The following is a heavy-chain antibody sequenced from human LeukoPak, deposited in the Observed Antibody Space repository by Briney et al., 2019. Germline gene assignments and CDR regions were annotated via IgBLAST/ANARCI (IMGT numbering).Heavy chain of an antibody. Sequence: ASVKVSCKASGYTFTSNSISWVRQAPGQGLEWMGWISVYNGHIEYSPKFQGRVTMTTDTSTAYMELGSLRADDTAIYFCARQAGLWFGNFDYWGQGTLVTVSS. CDR3: ARQAGLWFGNFDY. CDR2: ISVYNGHI. CDR1: GYTFTSNS. J-gene: IGHJ4*02. V-gene: IGHV1-18*01. D-gene: IGHD3-10*01.